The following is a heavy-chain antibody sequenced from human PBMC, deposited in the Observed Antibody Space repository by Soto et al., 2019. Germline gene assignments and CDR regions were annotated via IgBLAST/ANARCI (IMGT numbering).Heavy chain of an antibody. CDR1: GDSVSSNSAG. CDR2: TYYRSKWYY. J-gene: IGHJ4*01. CDR3: ARGEQYSGRIFDY. V-gene: IGHV6-1*01. D-gene: IGHD1-26*01. Sequence: PSPTLSLTCAITGDSVSSNSAGWSWVRQSPSRGREWLGRTYYRSKWYYEYAVSVRGRITINPDTSKNQYSLQLNSVTPEDTAVYFCARGEQYSGRIFDYWGQGTLVTVSS.